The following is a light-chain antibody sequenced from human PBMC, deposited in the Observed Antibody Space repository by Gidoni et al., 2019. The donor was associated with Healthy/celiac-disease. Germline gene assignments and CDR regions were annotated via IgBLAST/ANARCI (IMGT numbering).Light chain of an antibody. Sequence: DTRMTMSPSSRSASVGDRVTITCRASQSISSYLNWYQQKPGKAPKLLIYAASSLQSGVPSRFSGSGSGTDFTLTISSLQPEDFATYYCQKSYSTPRTFGQGNKVEIK. CDR3: QKSYSTPRT. CDR1: QSISSY. CDR2: AAS. J-gene: IGKJ1*01. V-gene: IGKV1-39*01.